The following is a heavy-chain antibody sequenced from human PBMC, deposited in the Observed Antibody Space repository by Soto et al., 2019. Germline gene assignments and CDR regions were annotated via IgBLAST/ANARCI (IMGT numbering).Heavy chain of an antibody. CDR2: INHSGST. CDR3: ARGGSYYYYYGMDA. J-gene: IGHJ6*02. CDR1: GGSFSGCY. Sequence: QVQLQQWGAGLLKPSETLSLTCAVYGGSFSGCYWSWIRQPPGKGLEWIGEINHSGSTNYNPSLKSRVTISVDTSKNQFSLKLSSVTAADTAVYYCARGGSYYYYYGMDAWGQGTTVTVSS. D-gene: IGHD6-25*01. V-gene: IGHV4-34*01.